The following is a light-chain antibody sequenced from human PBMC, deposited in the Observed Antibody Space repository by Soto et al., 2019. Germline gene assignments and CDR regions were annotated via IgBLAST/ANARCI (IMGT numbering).Light chain of an antibody. J-gene: IGLJ2*01. CDR2: DTS. CDR3: LLSYSGARI. V-gene: IGLV7-46*01. Sequence: QTVVTQEPSLTVSPGGTVTLTCASSTGAVTSGHYPYWFQQKPGQAPRTLIYDTSNKQSWTPARFSGSLLGGNAALTLSVAQPEDEAEYYCLLSYSGARIFGGGTKLTVL. CDR1: TGAVTSGHY.